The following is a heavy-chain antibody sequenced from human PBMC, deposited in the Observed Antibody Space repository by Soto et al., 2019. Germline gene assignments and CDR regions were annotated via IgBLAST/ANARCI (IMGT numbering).Heavy chain of an antibody. D-gene: IGHD3-22*01. CDR2: SWFDGSIE. CDR1: GFNFNDYG. Sequence: QVQLVESWGGVVQPGKSLRLSCVASGFNFNDYGLNWVRQAPGKGLEWVAISWFDGSIEFYAESVKGRFTISRDDSKNTVYLEMKNLRGEDTAMYYCARDGARIDSSGKFDYWGQGTQVTVSS. CDR3: ARDGARIDSSGKFDY. V-gene: IGHV3-33*01. J-gene: IGHJ4*02.